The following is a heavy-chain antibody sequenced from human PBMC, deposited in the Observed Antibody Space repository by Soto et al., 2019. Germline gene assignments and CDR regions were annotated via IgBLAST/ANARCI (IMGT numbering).Heavy chain of an antibody. CDR3: AREWSAFDY. CDR1: GVSITSYK. J-gene: IGHJ4*02. Sequence: LSLTCTVSGVSITSYKWSWIRQSPGKGLEWIAYMYSSGSSSYNPSLKSRVTISVDTSRNQYSLQLNSATAADTAVYYCAREWSAFDYWGQGILVTVSS. V-gene: IGHV4-59*01. CDR2: MYSSGSS. D-gene: IGHD2-15*01.